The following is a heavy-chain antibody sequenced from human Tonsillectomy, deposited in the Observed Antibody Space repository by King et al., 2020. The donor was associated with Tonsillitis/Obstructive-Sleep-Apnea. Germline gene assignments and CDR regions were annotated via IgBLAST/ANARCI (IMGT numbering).Heavy chain of an antibody. V-gene: IGHV4-34*01. J-gene: IGHJ4*02. CDR3: ARGGRYCSSTSCYVVVAAAGTALFDY. CDR1: GGSFSGYY. D-gene: IGHD2-2*01. CDR2: INHSGST. Sequence: VQLQQWGAGLLKPSETLSLTCAVYGGSFSGYYWSWIRQPPGKGLEWIGEINHSGSTNYNPSLKSRVTISVDTSKNQFSLKLSSVTAADTAVYYCARGGRYCSSTSCYVVVAAAGTALFDYWGQGTLVTVSS.